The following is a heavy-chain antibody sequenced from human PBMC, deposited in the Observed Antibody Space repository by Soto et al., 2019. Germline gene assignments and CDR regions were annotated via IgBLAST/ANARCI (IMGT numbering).Heavy chain of an antibody. CDR2: ISGSGGST. J-gene: IGHJ5*01. Sequence: EVQLLESGGGLVQPGGSPRLSCAASGFTFSNYAMSWVRQAPGKGLEWVSSISGSGGSTYYADSVKGRFTISRDNSKNSLYLQRNSLRAEDTAIYYCAKGSTTIVSSGINWFDSWGQGTLVTVSS. CDR1: GFTFSNYA. D-gene: IGHD3-22*01. CDR3: AKGSTTIVSSGINWFDS. V-gene: IGHV3-23*01.